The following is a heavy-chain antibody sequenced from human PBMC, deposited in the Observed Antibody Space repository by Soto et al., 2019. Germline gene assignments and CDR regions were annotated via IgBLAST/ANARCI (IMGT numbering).Heavy chain of an antibody. Sequence: GASVKVSCKASGGTFSSYAISWVRQAPGQGLEWMGGIIPIFGTANYAQKFQGRVTITADESTSTAYMELSSLRSEDTAVYYCARDPYYYDTRAFDIWGQGTMVTV. V-gene: IGHV1-69*13. D-gene: IGHD3-22*01. CDR1: GGTFSSYA. CDR2: IIPIFGTA. CDR3: ARDPYYYDTRAFDI. J-gene: IGHJ3*02.